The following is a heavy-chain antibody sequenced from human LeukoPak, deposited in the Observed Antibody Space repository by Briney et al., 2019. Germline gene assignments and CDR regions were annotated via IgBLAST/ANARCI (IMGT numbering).Heavy chain of an antibody. CDR1: GFTFSRYW. CDR2: IHEDGSEK. V-gene: IGHV3-7*05. Sequence: PGGSLRLSCVVSGFTFSRYWMNWVRQAQGKGLEWVANIHEDGSEKYYVDSVKGRFTISRDNAKNSLYLQMNSLRAEDTAVYYCARNLRLHTPRAFDIWGQGTMVTVSS. D-gene: IGHD5-24*01. CDR3: ARNLRLHTPRAFDI. J-gene: IGHJ3*02.